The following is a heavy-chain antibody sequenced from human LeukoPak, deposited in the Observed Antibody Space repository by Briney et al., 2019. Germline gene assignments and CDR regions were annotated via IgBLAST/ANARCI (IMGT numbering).Heavy chain of an antibody. CDR1: GFTFSSYS. CDR3: ARDDSSGISHDY. CDR2: ISSSISYI. V-gene: IGHV3-21*01. Sequence: GGSLRLSCAASGFTFSSYSMNWVRQAPGKGLEWVSSISSSISYIYYADSVKGRFTISRDNAKNSLYLQMNSLRAEDTAVYYCARDDSSGISHDYWGQGTLVTVSS. J-gene: IGHJ4*02. D-gene: IGHD3-22*01.